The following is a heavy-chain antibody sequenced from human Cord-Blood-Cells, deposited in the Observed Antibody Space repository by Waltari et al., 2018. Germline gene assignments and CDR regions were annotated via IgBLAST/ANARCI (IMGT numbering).Heavy chain of an antibody. CDR2: ISSSGSTI. Sequence: EVQLVESGGGLVQPGGSLRLSCAASGFTFSSYEMNWVRQAPGKGVEGVSYISSSGSTIYYADSVKGRFTISRDNAKNSLYLQMNSLRAEDTAVYYCARDLPWQLAGLDYWGQGTLVTVSS. CDR3: ARDLPWQLAGLDY. V-gene: IGHV3-48*03. J-gene: IGHJ4*02. CDR1: GFTFSSYE. D-gene: IGHD6-13*01.